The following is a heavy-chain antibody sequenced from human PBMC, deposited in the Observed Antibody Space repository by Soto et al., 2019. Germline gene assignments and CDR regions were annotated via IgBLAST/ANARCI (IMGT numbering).Heavy chain of an antibody. V-gene: IGHV3-23*01. CDR3: AKDRMIVDPLGFDI. CDR2: ISNTGDVT. D-gene: IGHD3-22*01. CDR1: GFTFRNYG. Sequence: GGSLRLSCAVSGFTFRNYGMSWVRQTPGKGLEWVSSISNTGDVTYYADSVKGRFTISRDNSKNALNLQMNSLRAEDTVVYYCAKDRMIVDPLGFDIWGQGTLVTVSS. J-gene: IGHJ3*02.